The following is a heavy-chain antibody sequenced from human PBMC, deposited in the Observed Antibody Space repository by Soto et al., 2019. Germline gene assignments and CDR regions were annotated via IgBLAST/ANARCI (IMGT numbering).Heavy chain of an antibody. D-gene: IGHD6-13*01. J-gene: IGHJ4*02. V-gene: IGHV4-4*07. Sequence: PSETLSLTCTVSGGSISSYYWSWIRQSAGKGLEWIGRIYTSGSTNYNPSLKSRVTMSVDTSKNQFSLKLSSVTAADTAVYYCARDSGSAAAGGFDYWGQGTLVTVSS. CDR3: ARDSGSAAAGGFDY. CDR1: GGSISSYY. CDR2: IYTSGST.